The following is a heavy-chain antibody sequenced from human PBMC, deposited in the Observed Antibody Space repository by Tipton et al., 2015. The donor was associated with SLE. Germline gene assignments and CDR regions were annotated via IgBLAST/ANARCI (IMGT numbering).Heavy chain of an antibody. CDR1: GGSISSGGYY. CDR2: IYTSGST. CDR3: ARGGGAAGFQH. D-gene: IGHD6-25*01. V-gene: IGHV4-61*02. Sequence: TLSLTCTVSGGSISSGGYYWSWIRQPAGKGLEWIGRIYTSGSTNYNPSLKSRVTMSVDTSKNQFSLKLSSVTAADTAVYYCARGGGAAGFQHWGQGTLVTASS. J-gene: IGHJ1*01.